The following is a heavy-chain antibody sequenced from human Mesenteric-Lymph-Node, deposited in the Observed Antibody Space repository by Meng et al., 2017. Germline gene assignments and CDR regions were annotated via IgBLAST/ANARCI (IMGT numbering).Heavy chain of an antibody. CDR3: AIFTNMIRDPFDY. CDR2: FDPEDGET. D-gene: IGHD3-10*01. J-gene: IGHJ4*02. V-gene: IGHV1-24*01. CDR1: GYTLTELS. Sequence: QVQVAQAGTEVKKPGASVKVSCKVSGYTLTELSMHWVRQAPGKGLEWMGGFDPEDGETIYAQKFQGRIIMTEDTSTDTAYMELSSLRSDDTAVYYCAIFTNMIRDPFDYWGPGTLVTVSS.